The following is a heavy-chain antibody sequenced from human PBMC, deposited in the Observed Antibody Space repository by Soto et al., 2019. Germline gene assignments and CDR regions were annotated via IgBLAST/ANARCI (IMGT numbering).Heavy chain of an antibody. CDR2: IYYSGST. J-gene: IGHJ6*02. V-gene: IGHV4-30-4*01. D-gene: IGHD3-10*01. CDR3: ARDQVTMVRGVITGMDV. CDR1: GGSISSGDYY. Sequence: QVQLQESGPGLVKPSQTLSLTCTVSGGSISSGDYYWSWIRQPPGKGLEWIGYIYYSGSTYYNPSLKSRVTISVDTSKNQFSLKLSSVTAADTAVYYCARDQVTMVRGVITGMDVWGQGTTVTVSS.